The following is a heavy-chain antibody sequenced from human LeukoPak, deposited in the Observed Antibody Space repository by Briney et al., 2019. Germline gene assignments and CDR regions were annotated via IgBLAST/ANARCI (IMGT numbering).Heavy chain of an antibody. CDR1: GFTFTTYA. Sequence: QTGGSLRLSCGASGFTFTTYAMHWVRQTPGKGLEWVSAISGSGDSTFYADSVKGRITISRDNTKNTLYLQMNSLRAEDTAVYYCAKVTSQLWFDYWGQGTLVTVSS. CDR2: ISGSGDST. V-gene: IGHV3-23*01. CDR3: AKVTSQLWFDY. J-gene: IGHJ4*02. D-gene: IGHD5-18*01.